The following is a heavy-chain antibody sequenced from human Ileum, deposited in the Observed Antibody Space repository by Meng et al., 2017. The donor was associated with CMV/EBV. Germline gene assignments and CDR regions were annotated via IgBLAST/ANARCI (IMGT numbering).Heavy chain of an antibody. D-gene: IGHD1-26*01. Sequence: ASVKVSCKASGYTFTGYYMHWVRQAPGQGLEWMGKINPSGGTTNYAQKFQGRVTMTRDTSTTTVYMELSSLRSEDTAVYYCATEGNSGSLDYWGQGTLVTVSS. CDR2: INPSGGTT. J-gene: IGHJ4*02. CDR3: ATEGNSGSLDY. CDR1: GYTFTGYY. V-gene: IGHV1-46*01.